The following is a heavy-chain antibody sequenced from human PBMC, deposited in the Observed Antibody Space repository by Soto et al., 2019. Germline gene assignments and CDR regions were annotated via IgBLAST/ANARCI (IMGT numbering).Heavy chain of an antibody. CDR1: GFTFSSYS. J-gene: IGHJ4*02. CDR3: ARGGQYSSGWYFDY. Sequence: GGSLRLSCAASGFTFSSYSMNWVRQAPGKGLEWVSYISSSSSTIYYADSVKGRFTISRDNAKNSLYLQMNSLRDEDTAVYYCARGGQYSSGWYFDYWGQGTLVTVSS. V-gene: IGHV3-48*02. CDR2: ISSSSSTI. D-gene: IGHD6-19*01.